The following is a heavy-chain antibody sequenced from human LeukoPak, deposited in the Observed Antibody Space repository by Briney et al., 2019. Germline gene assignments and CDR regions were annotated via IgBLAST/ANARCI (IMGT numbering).Heavy chain of an antibody. J-gene: IGHJ6*03. CDR3: ARGVGYYDSSGSDYYMDV. Sequence: SETLSLTCTVSGGSISSYYWSWLRQPPGKGLEWIGYIYYSGSTNYNPSLKSRVTISVDTSKNQFSLKLSSVTAADTAVYYCARGVGYYDSSGSDYYMDVWGKGTTVTISS. CDR1: GGSISSYY. CDR2: IYYSGST. V-gene: IGHV4-59*01. D-gene: IGHD3-22*01.